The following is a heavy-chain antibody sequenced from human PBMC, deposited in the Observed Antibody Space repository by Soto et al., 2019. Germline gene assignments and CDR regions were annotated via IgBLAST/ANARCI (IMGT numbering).Heavy chain of an antibody. CDR3: ARTDAYHSSLLDS. CDR1: GDSVNSAY. V-gene: IGHV4-31*03. Sequence: QVQLQEMGPGLVKPSQTLTITCTVSGDSVNSAYWSWIRQLPGKGLEWMGNIHHTGKTFYNPSLKGRVASSIDTSKPLFSLKMESITAGDTAVYYCARTDAYHSSLLDSWGQGTVVTVSS. J-gene: IGHJ4*02. CDR2: IHHTGKT. D-gene: IGHD6-6*01.